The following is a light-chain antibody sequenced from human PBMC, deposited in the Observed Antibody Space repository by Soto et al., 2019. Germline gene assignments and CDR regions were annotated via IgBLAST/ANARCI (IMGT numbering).Light chain of an antibody. CDR2: NVY. V-gene: IGLV2-14*03. CDR3: SAYTVSRTYV. Sequence: HSALTQPASVSGSPGQSITISCTGTSSDVGAYNFVSWHQQHPGKAPKLMIYNVYDRPSGISYRFSGSKSGNTASLTISRLQGEDEADSYCSAYTVSRTYVFGTGSKVTAL. CDR1: SSDVGAYNF. J-gene: IGLJ1*01.